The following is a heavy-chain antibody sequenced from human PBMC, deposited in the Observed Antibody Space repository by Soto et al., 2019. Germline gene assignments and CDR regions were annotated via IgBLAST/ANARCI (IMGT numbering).Heavy chain of an antibody. CDR2: INAGNGNT. J-gene: IGHJ5*02. CDR1: GYTFTSYA. Sequence: ASVKVSCKASGYTFTSYARRWVRQAPGQRLEWMGWINAGNGNTKYSQKFQGRVTITRDTSASTAYMELSSLRSEDTAVYYCARTIVVVPAAKGELDPWGQGTLVTVSS. CDR3: ARTIVVVPAAKGELDP. D-gene: IGHD2-2*01. V-gene: IGHV1-3*01.